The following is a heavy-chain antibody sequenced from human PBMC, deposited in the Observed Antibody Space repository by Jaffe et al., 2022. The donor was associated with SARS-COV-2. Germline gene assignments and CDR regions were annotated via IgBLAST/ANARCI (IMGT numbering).Heavy chain of an antibody. V-gene: IGHV4-39*01. CDR3: ARLTAAVTSPDFDY. CDR1: GGSISSSSYY. J-gene: IGHJ4*02. Sequence: QLQLQESGPGLVKPSETLSLTCTVSGGSISSSSYYWGWIRQPPGKGLEWIGSIYYSGSTYYNPSLKSRVTISVDTSKNQFSLKLSSVTAADTAVYYCARLTAAVTSPDFDYWGQGTLVTVSS. CDR2: IYYSGST. D-gene: IGHD1-20*01.